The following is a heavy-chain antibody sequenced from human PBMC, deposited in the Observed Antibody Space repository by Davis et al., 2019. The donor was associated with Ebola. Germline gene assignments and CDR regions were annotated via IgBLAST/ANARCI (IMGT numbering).Heavy chain of an antibody. Sequence: GGSLRLSCAASGFTFSSYAMSWVRQAPGKGLEWVANIKQDGSEKYYVDSVKGRFTISRDIAKNSLYLQMNSLRDEDTAVYYCARGSENWNYVDYWGQGTLVTVSS. V-gene: IGHV3-7*01. D-gene: IGHD1-1*01. CDR1: GFTFSSYA. J-gene: IGHJ4*02. CDR2: IKQDGSEK. CDR3: ARGSENWNYVDY.